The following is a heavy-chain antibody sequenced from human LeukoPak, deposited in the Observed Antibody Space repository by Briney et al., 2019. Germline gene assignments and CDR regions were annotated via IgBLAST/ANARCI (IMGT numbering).Heavy chain of an antibody. J-gene: IGHJ5*02. Sequence: VASVKVSCKASGGTFSSYAISWVRQAPGQGLEWMGGIIPIFGTANYAQKFQGRVTITTDESTSTAYMELSSLRSEDTAVYYCARDPHIAAAGICFAPGARGTLVTVSS. CDR3: ARDPHIAAAGICFAP. CDR2: IIPIFGTA. CDR1: GGTFSSYA. D-gene: IGHD6-13*01. V-gene: IGHV1-69*05.